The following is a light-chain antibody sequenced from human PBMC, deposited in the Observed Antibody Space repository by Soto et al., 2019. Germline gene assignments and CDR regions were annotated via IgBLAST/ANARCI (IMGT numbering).Light chain of an antibody. CDR1: QSINTY. CDR3: QQSYSTPQT. J-gene: IGKJ1*01. Sequence: DIQMTQSPSSLSASVGDRVTITCRASQSINTYLNWYQQKPGKAPKLLIYAASSFQSGVPSRFSGSGSGTDFTLTISSLQPEDFATYYCQQSYSTPQTFGQGTKVDNK. CDR2: AAS. V-gene: IGKV1-39*01.